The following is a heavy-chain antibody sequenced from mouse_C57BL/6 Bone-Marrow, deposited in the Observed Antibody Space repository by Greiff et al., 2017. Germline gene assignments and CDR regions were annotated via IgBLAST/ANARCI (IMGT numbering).Heavy chain of an antibody. CDR1: GYTFTSYW. Sequence: VQLQQPGAELVRPGSSVKLSCKASGYTFTSYWMHWVKQRPIQGLEWIGNIDPSDSETHYNQKFKDKATLTVDKSSSTAYMQLSSLTSEDSAVYYCARGSYYYGSPFADWGQGTLVTVAA. J-gene: IGHJ3*01. V-gene: IGHV1-52*01. D-gene: IGHD1-1*01. CDR3: ARGSYYYGSPFAD. CDR2: IDPSDSET.